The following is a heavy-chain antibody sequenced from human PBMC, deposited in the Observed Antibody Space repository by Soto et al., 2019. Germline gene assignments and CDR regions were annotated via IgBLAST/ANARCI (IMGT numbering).Heavy chain of an antibody. J-gene: IGHJ4*02. CDR1: GFTFSSYA. CDR3: VSSWELLNLSFDY. CDR2: ISSNGGST. V-gene: IGHV3-64D*06. Sequence: PGGSLRLSCSASGFTFSSYAMHWVRQAPGKGLEYVSAISSNGGSTYYADSVKGRFTISRDNSKNTLYLQMSSLRAEDTAVYYCVSSWELLNLSFDYWGQGTLVTVSS. D-gene: IGHD1-26*01.